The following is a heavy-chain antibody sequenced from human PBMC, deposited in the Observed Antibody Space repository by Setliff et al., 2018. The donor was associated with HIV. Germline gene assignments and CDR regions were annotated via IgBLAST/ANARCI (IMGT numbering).Heavy chain of an antibody. CDR2: INHSGSP. CDR3: ASLLSRGYYYDRSGYSYRDY. D-gene: IGHD3-22*01. J-gene: IGHJ4*02. Sequence: SETLSLTCVVYNGSFSGHYWSWICQPPGKGLEWIGEINHSGSPNYNSSLKSRVTISLDTSKNQFSLKLSSVTAADTAVYYCASLLSRGYYYDRSGYSYRDYWGQGTLVTVSS. V-gene: IGHV4-34*01. CDR1: NGSFSGHY.